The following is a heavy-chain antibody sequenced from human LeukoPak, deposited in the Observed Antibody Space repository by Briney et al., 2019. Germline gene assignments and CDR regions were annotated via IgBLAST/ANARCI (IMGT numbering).Heavy chain of an antibody. J-gene: IGHJ4*02. CDR2: IYSGGST. CDR1: GFTVSSNY. D-gene: IGHD5-12*01. V-gene: IGHV3-66*01. CDR3: ASVDHHIDSGCVDY. Sequence: GGSLRLSCAASGFTVSSNYMSWVRQAPGKGLEWVSVIYSGGSTYYADSVKGRFTISRDNSKNTLYLQMNSLRAEDAAVYYCASVDHHIDSGCVDYWGQGTLVTVSS.